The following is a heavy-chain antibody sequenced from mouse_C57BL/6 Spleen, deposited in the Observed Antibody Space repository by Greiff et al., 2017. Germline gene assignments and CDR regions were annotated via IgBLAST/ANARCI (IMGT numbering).Heavy chain of an antibody. V-gene: IGHV1-5*01. CDR2: IYPGNSDT. CDR3: TGSSDYDVRGDY. Sequence: EVQLVESGTVLARPGASVKMSCKTSGYTFTSYWMHWVKQRPGQGLEWIGAIYPGNSDTSYNQKFKGKAKLTAVTSASTAYMELSSLTNEDSAVYYGTGSSDYDVRGDYWGQGTTLTVSS. D-gene: IGHD2-4*01. CDR1: GYTFTSYW. J-gene: IGHJ2*01.